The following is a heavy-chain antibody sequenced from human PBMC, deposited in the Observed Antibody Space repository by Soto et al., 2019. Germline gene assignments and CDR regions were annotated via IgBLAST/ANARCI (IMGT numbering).Heavy chain of an antibody. D-gene: IGHD1-1*01. J-gene: IGHJ4*02. V-gene: IGHV3-30*02. CDR1: GFTFSSDV. Sequence: GGSLRLSCVASGFTFSSDVMHWVRQAPGKGLEWVALIWHDGSDISYGDSVKGRFTISRDNSQSTLYLQMNSLRAEDTAIYYCAKETIQVGGPNYFDYWGQGVLVTVSS. CDR3: AKETIQVGGPNYFDY. CDR2: IWHDGSDI.